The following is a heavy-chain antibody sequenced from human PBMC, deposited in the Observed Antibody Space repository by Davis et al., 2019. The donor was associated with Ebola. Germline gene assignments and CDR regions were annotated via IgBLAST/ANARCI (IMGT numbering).Heavy chain of an antibody. D-gene: IGHD2-2*01. V-gene: IGHV4-39*07. CDR2: INHSGST. Sequence: SETLSLTCTVSGGSVSSGSCYWSWIRQPPGKGLEWIGEINHSGSTNYNPSLKSRVTISVDTSKNQFSLKLSSVTAADTAVYYCARGQGGLYCSSTSCYGLGWFDPWGQGTLVTVSS. CDR3: ARGQGGLYCSSTSCYGLGWFDP. J-gene: IGHJ5*02. CDR1: GGSVSSGSCY.